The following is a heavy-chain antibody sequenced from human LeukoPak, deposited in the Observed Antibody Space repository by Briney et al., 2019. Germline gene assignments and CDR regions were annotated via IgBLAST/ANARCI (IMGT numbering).Heavy chain of an antibody. J-gene: IGHJ1*01. Sequence: PSETLSLTCTVSGGSISSYYWSWIRQPPGKGLEWIGYIYYSGSTNYNPSLKSRVTISVDTSKNQFSLKLSSVTAADTAVYYCARSLGYCSSTSCYGRGYFQHWGQGTLVTVSS. CDR3: ARSLGYCSSTSCYGRGYFQH. CDR2: IYYSGST. V-gene: IGHV4-59*01. D-gene: IGHD2-2*01. CDR1: GGSISSYY.